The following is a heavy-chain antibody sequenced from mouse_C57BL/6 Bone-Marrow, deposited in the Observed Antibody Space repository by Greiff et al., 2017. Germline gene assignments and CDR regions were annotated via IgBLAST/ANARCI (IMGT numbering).Heavy chain of an antibody. Sequence: VQLQQSGPELVKPGASVTLSCKASGYTFTSYDITWVKQRPGQGLEWIGWLSPRGGSTKYNEKFKGKGTLTVDTSSSTAYMELHSLTSEDSAVYFGARLEFDGSSGDWYVDVWGTGTTVTVSS. CDR1: GYTFTSYD. J-gene: IGHJ1*03. CDR2: LSPRGGST. V-gene: IGHV1-85*01. D-gene: IGHD1-1*01. CDR3: ARLEFDGSSGDWYVDV.